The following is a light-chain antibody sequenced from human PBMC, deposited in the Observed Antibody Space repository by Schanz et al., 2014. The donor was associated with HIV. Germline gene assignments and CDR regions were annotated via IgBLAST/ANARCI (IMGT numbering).Light chain of an antibody. Sequence: DIQMTQSPSTLSASVGDRVTITCRPSQSISDRLAWYQHKSGRAPKLLIYQASSLATGVPSRFRGSGSGTEFTLTISSLQSEDFAVYYCQQYNNWPYSFGQGTKLEIK. V-gene: IGKV1-5*03. CDR3: QQYNNWPYS. J-gene: IGKJ2*03. CDR2: QAS. CDR1: QSISDR.